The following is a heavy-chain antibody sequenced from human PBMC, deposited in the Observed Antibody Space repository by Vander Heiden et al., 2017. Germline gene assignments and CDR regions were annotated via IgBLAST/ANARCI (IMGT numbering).Heavy chain of an antibody. CDR3: ARAATIFGVVIRGSMDV. CDR1: GGTFSSYA. V-gene: IGHV1-69*01. CDR2: IIPVFGTA. Sequence: QVQLVQSGAEVTQPGSSVKVSCKASGGTFSSYASSWVRQAAGQGLEWVGGIIPVFGTANYAQKFQGRVTITADESTSTAYMELSSLRSEDTAVYYCARAATIFGVVIRGSMDVWGQGTTVTVSS. D-gene: IGHD3-3*01. J-gene: IGHJ6*02.